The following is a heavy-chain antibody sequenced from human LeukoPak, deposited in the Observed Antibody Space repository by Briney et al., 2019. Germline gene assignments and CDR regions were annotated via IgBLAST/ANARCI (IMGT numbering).Heavy chain of an antibody. Sequence: ASVKVSCKVSGYTLTELSMHWVRQAPGKGLEWMGGFDPEDGETIYAQKFQGRVTMTEDASTDTAYMELSSLRSEDTAVYYCASHRDGYKNFDYWGQGTLVTVSS. D-gene: IGHD5-24*01. J-gene: IGHJ4*02. V-gene: IGHV1-24*01. CDR3: ASHRDGYKNFDY. CDR2: FDPEDGET. CDR1: GYTLTELS.